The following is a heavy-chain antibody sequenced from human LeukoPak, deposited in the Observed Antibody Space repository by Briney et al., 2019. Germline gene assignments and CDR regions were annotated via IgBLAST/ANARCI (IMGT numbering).Heavy chain of an antibody. Sequence: GGSLRLSCAASGFTFSSYAMHWVRQAPGKGLEYVSAISSNGDSTYYANSVKGRFTISRDNSKNTLYLQMGSLRAEDMAVYYCARENYYDSSGYYLDYWGQGTLVTVSS. D-gene: IGHD3-22*01. CDR3: ARENYYDSSGYYLDY. V-gene: IGHV3-64*01. J-gene: IGHJ4*02. CDR2: ISSNGDST. CDR1: GFTFSSYA.